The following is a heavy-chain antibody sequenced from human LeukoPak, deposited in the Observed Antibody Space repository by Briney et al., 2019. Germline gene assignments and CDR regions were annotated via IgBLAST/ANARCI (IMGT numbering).Heavy chain of an antibody. V-gene: IGHV1-18*01. CDR2: ISAYNGNT. D-gene: IGHD2-2*01. J-gene: IGHJ6*02. CDR3: ARDRCSSTSCYRRVDVHYGMDV. Sequence: GASVKVSCKASGYTFTSYGISWVRQAPGQGPEWMGWISAYNGNTNYAQKLQGRVTMTTDTSTSTAYMELRSLRSDDTAVYYCARDRCSSTSCYRRVDVHYGMDVWGQGTTVTVSS. CDR1: GYTFTSYG.